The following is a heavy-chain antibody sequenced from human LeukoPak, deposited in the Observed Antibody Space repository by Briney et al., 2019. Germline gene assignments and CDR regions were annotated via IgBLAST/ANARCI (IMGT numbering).Heavy chain of an antibody. CDR2: ISGVGGRT. CDR1: GFTFSNCA. D-gene: IGHD1-1*01. Sequence: GGSLRLSCAASGFTFSNCAMSWVRQAPGKGLEWVSAISGVGGRTYYADSVKGRFTISRDNSKNTLDLQTSSLRAEDTAVYYCAKEGVAGTTYFDYWGQGTLVTVSS. V-gene: IGHV3-23*01. CDR3: AKEGVAGTTYFDY. J-gene: IGHJ4*02.